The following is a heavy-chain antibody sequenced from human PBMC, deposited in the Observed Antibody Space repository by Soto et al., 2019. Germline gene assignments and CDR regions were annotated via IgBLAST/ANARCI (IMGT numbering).Heavy chain of an antibody. CDR2: IYYSGST. D-gene: IGHD4-17*01. V-gene: IGHV4-59*01. CDR3: ARERVDYGDYNWFDP. Sequence: SETLSLTCTVSGGSISSYYWSWIRQPPGKGLEWIGYIYYSGSTNYNPSLKSRVTISVDTSKSQFSLKLSSVTAADTAVYYCARERVDYGDYNWFDPWGQGTLVTVSS. CDR1: GGSISSYY. J-gene: IGHJ5*02.